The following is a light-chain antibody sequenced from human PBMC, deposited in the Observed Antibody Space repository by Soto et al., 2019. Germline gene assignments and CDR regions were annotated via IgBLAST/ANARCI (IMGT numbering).Light chain of an antibody. CDR1: SSDVGGYNY. CDR2: EVS. Sequence: QSALTQPPSASGSPGQSVTISCTGTSSDVGGYNYVSWYQQHPGKAPNLMIYEVSKRPSGVPDRFSGSKSDNTASLTVSGLQAEDEADYYCSSYAGSNNVVFGGGTKLTVL. J-gene: IGLJ2*01. CDR3: SSYAGSNNVV. V-gene: IGLV2-8*01.